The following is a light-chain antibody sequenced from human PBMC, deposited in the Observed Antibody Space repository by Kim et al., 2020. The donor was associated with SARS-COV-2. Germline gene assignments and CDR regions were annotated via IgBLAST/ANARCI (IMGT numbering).Light chain of an antibody. Sequence: QAGLTQPPSVSKGLRQTAILTCTGNSNNVGNQGAAWLQQHQGHPPKLLFYRNNNRPSGISERLSASRSGSTASLTITGLQPEDEADYYCSAWDSSLTAVVFGGGTQLTVL. V-gene: IGLV10-54*01. CDR1: SNNVGNQG. J-gene: IGLJ2*01. CDR3: SAWDSSLTAVV. CDR2: RNN.